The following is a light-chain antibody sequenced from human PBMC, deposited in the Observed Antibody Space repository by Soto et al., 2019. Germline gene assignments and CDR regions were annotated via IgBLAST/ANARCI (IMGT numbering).Light chain of an antibody. V-gene: IGKV1-39*01. CDR1: QSISSY. Sequence: DVRMYQSPSSVSASVGDRVTITCRASQSISSYLNWYQQKPGKAPKLLIYAASSLQSGVPSRFSGSGSGTDFTLTISSLQPEDFATYYCQQSYSTPWTFCQ. J-gene: IGKJ1*01. CDR3: QQSYSTPWT. CDR2: AAS.